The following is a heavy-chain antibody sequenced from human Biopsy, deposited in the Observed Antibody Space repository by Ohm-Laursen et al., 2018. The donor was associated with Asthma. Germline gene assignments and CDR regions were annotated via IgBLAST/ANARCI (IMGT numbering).Heavy chain of an antibody. D-gene: IGHD6-19*01. CDR2: IYSGGTS. Sequence: LSLTCAASGFAVSRDYMFWVRQAPGKGLEWVSVIYSGGTSHTADSVRGRFTISRDYSKNTLYLQMYSLRVGDTAVYYCARGDSSGWSHYYFDYWGQGTLVTVSS. J-gene: IGHJ4*02. CDR1: GFAVSRDY. CDR3: ARGDSSGWSHYYFDY. V-gene: IGHV3-53*01.